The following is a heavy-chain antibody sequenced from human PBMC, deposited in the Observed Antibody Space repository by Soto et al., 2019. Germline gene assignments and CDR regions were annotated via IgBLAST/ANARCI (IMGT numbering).Heavy chain of an antibody. CDR1: GFSFDKYA. D-gene: IGHD3-16*02. Sequence: GGSRRRSCVASGFSFDKYAMAWVRQAPGKGLEWVSHVAAGGGHTYYAESVKGRFTISRDNSKNTLFLQINTLRADDTAIYFCARRTSFLGAFDYWGQGVLVTVSS. CDR3: ARRTSFLGAFDY. CDR2: VAAGGGHT. J-gene: IGHJ4*02. V-gene: IGHV3-23*01.